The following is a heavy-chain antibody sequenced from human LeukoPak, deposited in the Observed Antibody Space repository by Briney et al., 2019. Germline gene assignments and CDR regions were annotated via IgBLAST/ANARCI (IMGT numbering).Heavy chain of an antibody. CDR2: ISGGGGFT. CDR1: GFTFSTYT. V-gene: IGHV3-23*01. Sequence: GGSLRLSCAASGFTFSTYTMSWVRQAPGKGLEWASTISGGGGFTYYADSVKGRFTISRDNSKNTLYLQMNSLRAEDTAVYYCARPQYSGSYLFDYWGQGTLVTVSS. J-gene: IGHJ4*02. CDR3: ARPQYSGSYLFDY. D-gene: IGHD1-26*01.